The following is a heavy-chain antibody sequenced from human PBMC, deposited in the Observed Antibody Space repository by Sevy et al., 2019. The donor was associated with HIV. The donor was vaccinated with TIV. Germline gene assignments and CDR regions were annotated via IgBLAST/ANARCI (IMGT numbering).Heavy chain of an antibody. CDR3: TTDLMGLITMVRGVIPAAFDI. Sequence: GGSLRLSCAASGFTFSNAWMNWVRQAPGKGLEWVGRIKSKTDGGTTDYAAPVEGRFTISRDDSKNTLYLQMNSLKTEDTAVYYCTTDLMGLITMVRGVIPAAFDIWGQGTMVTVSS. D-gene: IGHD3-10*01. CDR1: GFTFSNAW. J-gene: IGHJ3*02. CDR2: IKSKTDGGTT. V-gene: IGHV3-15*07.